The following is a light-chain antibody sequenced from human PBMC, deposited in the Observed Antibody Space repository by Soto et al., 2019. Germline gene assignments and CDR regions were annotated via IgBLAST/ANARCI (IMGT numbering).Light chain of an antibody. J-gene: IGKJ1*01. CDR1: QSISSW. Sequence: DIQMTQSPSTLSASVGDRVTITCRASQSISSWLAWYQQKPGKAPKLLIYDASRLESGVPSRFSGSGSGTELTLTIRILQPDDFATYYCQQYNSYSPATVGQGTKVDIK. CDR2: DAS. V-gene: IGKV1-5*01. CDR3: QQYNSYSPAT.